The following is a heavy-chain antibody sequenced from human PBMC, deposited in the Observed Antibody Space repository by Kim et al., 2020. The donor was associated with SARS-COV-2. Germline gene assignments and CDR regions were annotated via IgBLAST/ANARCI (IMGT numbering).Heavy chain of an antibody. CDR1: GFTFSSYA. J-gene: IGHJ5*02. Sequence: GGSLRLSCAASGFTFSSYAMSWVRQAPGKGLEWVSAISGSGGSTYYADSVKGRFTISRDNSKNTLYLQMNSLRAEDTAVYYCAKDWGYYDILTGWLDPWGQGTLVTVSS. D-gene: IGHD3-9*01. V-gene: IGHV3-23*01. CDR2: ISGSGGST. CDR3: AKDWGYYDILTGWLDP.